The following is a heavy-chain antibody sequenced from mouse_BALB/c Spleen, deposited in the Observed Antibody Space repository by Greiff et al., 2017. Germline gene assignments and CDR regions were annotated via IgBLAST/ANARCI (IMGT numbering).Heavy chain of an antibody. J-gene: IGHJ4*01. CDR2: INPSSGYT. Sequence: SGAELARPGASVKMSCKASGYTFTSYTMHWVKQRPGQGLEWIGYINPSSGYTNYNQKFKDKGTLTADKSSSTAYMQLSSLTSEDSAVYYCARGDRYDDYAMDYWGQGTSVTVSS. CDR1: GYTFTSYT. V-gene: IGHV1-4*01. D-gene: IGHD2-14*01. CDR3: ARGDRYDDYAMDY.